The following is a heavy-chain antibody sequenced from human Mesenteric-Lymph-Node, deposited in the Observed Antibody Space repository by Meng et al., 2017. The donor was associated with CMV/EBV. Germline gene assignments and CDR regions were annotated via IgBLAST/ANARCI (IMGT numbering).Heavy chain of an antibody. CDR2: IYWDDDK. D-gene: IGHD6-13*01. V-gene: IGHV2-5*02. Sequence: QITLKESGPTLVKPTQTRTLTCTFSGFSLSTSGVGVGWIRQPPGKALEWLALIYWDDDKRYSPSLKGRLTITKDTSKNQVVLTMTNMDPVDTATYYCAHSSGIAAAGPFYFDYWGQGTLVTVSS. J-gene: IGHJ4*02. CDR3: AHSSGIAAAGPFYFDY. CDR1: GFSLSTSGVG.